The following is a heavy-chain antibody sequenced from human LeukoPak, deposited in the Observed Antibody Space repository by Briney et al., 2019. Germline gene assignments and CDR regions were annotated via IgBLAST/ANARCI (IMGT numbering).Heavy chain of an antibody. CDR3: AKDRTGVSYY. Sequence: PGGSLRLSCAASGFTVSSNYMSWVRQAPGKGLEWVSVIYSAGSTYYADSVKGRFTISRDNSKNALYLQMNSLRAEDTAVYYCAKDRTGVSYYWGQGTLVTVSS. D-gene: IGHD3/OR15-3a*01. CDR1: GFTVSSNY. V-gene: IGHV3-53*01. CDR2: IYSAGST. J-gene: IGHJ4*02.